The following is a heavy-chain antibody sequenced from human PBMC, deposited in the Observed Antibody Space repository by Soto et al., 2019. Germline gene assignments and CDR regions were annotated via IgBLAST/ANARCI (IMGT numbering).Heavy chain of an antibody. CDR1: GFTFSTYS. D-gene: IGHD3-22*01. CDR3: ARVAYYYDSSGYFY. Sequence: GSLRLSCAASGFTFSTYSMNWVRQAPGKGLEWVSSISSSSSYIYYADSVKGRFTISRDNAKNSLYLQMNSLRAEDTAVYYCARVAYYYDSSGYFYWGQGTLVTVSS. J-gene: IGHJ4*02. CDR2: ISSSSSYI. V-gene: IGHV3-21*01.